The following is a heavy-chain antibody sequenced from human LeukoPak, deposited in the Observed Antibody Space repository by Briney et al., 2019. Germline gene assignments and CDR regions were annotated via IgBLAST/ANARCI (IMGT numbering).Heavy chain of an antibody. CDR1: GGSISSYY. Sequence: SETLSLTCTVSGGSISSYYWSWIRQPPGKGLEWIGDIYYSGSTNYNPSLKSRVTISVDTSKNQFSLKLSSVTAADTAVYYCARDGGSFGWFDPWGQGTLVTVSS. J-gene: IGHJ5*02. V-gene: IGHV4-59*01. CDR3: ARDGGSFGWFDP. CDR2: IYYSGST. D-gene: IGHD3-16*01.